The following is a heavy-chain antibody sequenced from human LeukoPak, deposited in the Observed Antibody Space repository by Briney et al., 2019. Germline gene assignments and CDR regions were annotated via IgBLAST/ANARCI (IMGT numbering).Heavy chain of an antibody. J-gene: IGHJ4*02. Sequence: ASVKVSCKASGYTFTNNFMHWVRQAPGQGLEWIGIINPSGDNTSYAQKFQGRVTMTRDMSTSTVYMELSSLRSEDTAVYYCARGQLDTFDYWGQGTLVTVSS. D-gene: IGHD1-1*01. CDR1: GYTFTNNF. CDR3: ARGQLDTFDY. V-gene: IGHV1-46*01. CDR2: INPSGDNT.